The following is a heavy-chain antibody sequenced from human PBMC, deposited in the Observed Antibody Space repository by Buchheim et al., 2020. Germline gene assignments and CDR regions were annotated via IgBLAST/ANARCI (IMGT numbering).Heavy chain of an antibody. Sequence: EVQLLESGGGLVQPGGSLRLSCAASGFTFSSYTMSWVRQAPGKGLEWVSAISGSGSTIYYADSVKGRFTISRDNAKNSLYLQMNSLRAEDTAVYYCARYYYDSSGYDFDYWGQGTL. D-gene: IGHD3-22*01. CDR2: ISGSGSTI. V-gene: IGHV3-48*04. CDR1: GFTFSSYT. J-gene: IGHJ4*02. CDR3: ARYYYDSSGYDFDY.